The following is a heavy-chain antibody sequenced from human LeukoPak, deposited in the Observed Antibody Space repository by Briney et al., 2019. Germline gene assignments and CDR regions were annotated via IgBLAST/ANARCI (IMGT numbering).Heavy chain of an antibody. D-gene: IGHD2-2*01. Sequence: GGSLRLSCADSGDTFSSYTMNWVRQAPGKGLEWVSGISSLGVSTYYADSVKGRFPISRDNSKNTLYLHMDRLGTADTAVYYCAKMPSTEIYYFYYMDVWGKGTTVTVSS. CDR2: ISSLGVST. V-gene: IGHV3-23*01. CDR1: GDTFSSYT. CDR3: AKMPSTEIYYFYYMDV. J-gene: IGHJ6*03.